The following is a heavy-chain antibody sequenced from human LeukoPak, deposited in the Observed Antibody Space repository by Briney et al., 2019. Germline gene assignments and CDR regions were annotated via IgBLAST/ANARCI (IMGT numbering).Heavy chain of an antibody. D-gene: IGHD6-13*01. CDR1: GYSFTSYW. CDR2: IYPGDSDT. V-gene: IGHV5-51*01. J-gene: IGHJ4*02. Sequence: GESLKISCKGSGYSFTSYWIVWVRQMPGKGPEWMGIIYPGDSDTRYSPSFQGQVTISADKSIGTAYLRWSSLKAADTAMYYCARPQKYSSQYYFDYWGQGTLVTVSS. CDR3: ARPQKYSSQYYFDY.